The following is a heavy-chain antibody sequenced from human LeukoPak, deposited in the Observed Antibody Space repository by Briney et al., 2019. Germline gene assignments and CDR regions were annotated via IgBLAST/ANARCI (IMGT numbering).Heavy chain of an antibody. Sequence: PGGSLRLSCAASGFTFSSYIMNWVRQAPGKGLEWVSYISSSSSTIYYADSVKGRFTISRDNAKNSLYLQMNSLRDEDTAVYYCARGAVAGTNYYNWFDPWGQGTLVTVSS. CDR1: GFTFSSYI. CDR3: ARGAVAGTNYYNWFDP. CDR2: ISSSSSTI. D-gene: IGHD6-19*01. J-gene: IGHJ5*02. V-gene: IGHV3-48*02.